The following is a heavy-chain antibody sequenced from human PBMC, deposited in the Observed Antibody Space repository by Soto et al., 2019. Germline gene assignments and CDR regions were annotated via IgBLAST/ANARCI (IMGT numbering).Heavy chain of an antibody. J-gene: IGHJ5*02. CDR3: ARDVHWYCSGCSCLTGGWFDA. D-gene: IGHD2-15*01. V-gene: IGHV3-74*01. Sequence: EVQLVESGGGLVQPGGSLRLSCAASGFTFSSYWMHWVRQAPGKGLVWVSRINSDGSSTSYADSVKGRFTISRDNAKNTLYLQMNSLRAEDTAVYYCARDVHWYCSGCSCLTGGWFDAWGQGTLFTVSS. CDR1: GFTFSSYW. CDR2: INSDGSST.